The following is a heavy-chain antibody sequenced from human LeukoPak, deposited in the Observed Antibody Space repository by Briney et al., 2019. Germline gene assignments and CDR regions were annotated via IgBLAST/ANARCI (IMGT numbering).Heavy chain of an antibody. CDR2: IYPGDSDT. J-gene: IGHJ6*03. Sequence: GESLKISCKGSGYSFTSYWIGWVRQMPGKGLEWMGIIYPGDSDTRYSPSFQGQVTISADKSISTAYLQWSSLKASDTAMYYCAGSWGGYSSSSGGDYYYYYMDVWGKGTTVTVSS. CDR3: AGSWGGYSSSSGGDYYYYYMDV. V-gene: IGHV5-51*01. D-gene: IGHD6-6*01. CDR1: GYSFTSYW.